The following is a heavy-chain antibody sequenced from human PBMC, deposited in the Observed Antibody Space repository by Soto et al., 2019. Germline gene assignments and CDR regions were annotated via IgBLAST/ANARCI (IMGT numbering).Heavy chain of an antibody. CDR2: INAGNGNT. CDR1: GYTFTSYA. D-gene: IGHD6-19*01. Sequence: AVKVSCKASGYTFTSYAMHWVRQAPGQRLEWMGWINAGNGNTKYSQKFQGRVTITRDTSASTAYMELSILRSEDTAVYYCARERVAGTFDYWGQGPLVTLSS. J-gene: IGHJ4*02. CDR3: ARERVAGTFDY. V-gene: IGHV1-3*01.